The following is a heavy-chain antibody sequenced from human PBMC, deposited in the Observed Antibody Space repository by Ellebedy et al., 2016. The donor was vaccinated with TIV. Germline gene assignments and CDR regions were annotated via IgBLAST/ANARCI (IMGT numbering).Heavy chain of an antibody. CDR2: IYQDGSDK. CDR1: GFSFRNYW. J-gene: IGHJ5*02. Sequence: GESLKISCAASGFSFRNYWMGWVRQAPGKGLEWVANIYQDGSDKYYVDSVKGRFTISRDNAKNSLYPQLNSLRVEDTAVYYCARRGSYGDYAVQVNNWFDRWGQGTLVTV. V-gene: IGHV3-7*01. D-gene: IGHD4-17*01. CDR3: ARRGSYGDYAVQVNNWFDR.